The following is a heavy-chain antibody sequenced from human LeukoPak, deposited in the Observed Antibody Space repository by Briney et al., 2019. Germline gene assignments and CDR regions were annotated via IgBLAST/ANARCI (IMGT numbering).Heavy chain of an antibody. CDR3: ARDPYDSSGYFIGVDY. Sequence: GGSLRLSCAASGFTFSSYSMNWVRQAPGKGLEWVPSISSSSSYIYYADSVKGRFTISRDNAKNPLYLQMNSLRAEDTAVYYCARDPYDSSGYFIGVDYWGQGTLVTVSS. V-gene: IGHV3-21*01. CDR2: ISSSSSYI. D-gene: IGHD3-22*01. J-gene: IGHJ4*02. CDR1: GFTFSSYS.